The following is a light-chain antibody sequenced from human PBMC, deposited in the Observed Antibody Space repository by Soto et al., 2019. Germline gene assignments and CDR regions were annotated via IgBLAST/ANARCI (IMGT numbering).Light chain of an antibody. CDR3: QQLNSYPLT. V-gene: IGKV1-39*01. Sequence: DFKMTQSPSSLSASVGDRVPITCRASQSISSYLNWYQQKPGKPPKLLIYAASTLPSGVPLRFRGSGSGTDFTLTISRLQPEDSATYYCQQLNSYPLTFGGGTKVDIK. CDR2: AAS. J-gene: IGKJ4*01. CDR1: QSISSY.